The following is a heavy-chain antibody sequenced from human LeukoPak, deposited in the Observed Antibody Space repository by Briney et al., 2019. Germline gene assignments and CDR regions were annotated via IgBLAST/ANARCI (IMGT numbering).Heavy chain of an antibody. J-gene: IGHJ4*02. D-gene: IGHD5-12*01. V-gene: IGHV3-21*01. Sequence: GGSLRLFCAASGFTFSSYSMNWVRQAPGKGLEWVSSIISSSSYIYYADSVKGRFTISRDNAKNSLYLQMNSLRAEDTAVYYCARRRGYSGYEIDYWGQGTLVTVSS. CDR2: IISSSSYI. CDR3: ARRRGYSGYEIDY. CDR1: GFTFSSYS.